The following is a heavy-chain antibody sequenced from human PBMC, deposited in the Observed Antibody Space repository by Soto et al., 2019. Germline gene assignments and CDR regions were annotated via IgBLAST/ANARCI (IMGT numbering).Heavy chain of an antibody. CDR1: GFTFTSSA. CDR2: IVVGSGNT. Sequence: SVKVSCKASGFTFTSSAVQWVRQARGQRLEWIGWIVVGSGNTNYAQKFQERVTITRDMSTSTAYMELSSLRSEDTAVYYCAAARWELLVDYYYGMDVWGQGTTVTVSS. J-gene: IGHJ6*02. V-gene: IGHV1-58*01. CDR3: AAARWELLVDYYYGMDV. D-gene: IGHD1-26*01.